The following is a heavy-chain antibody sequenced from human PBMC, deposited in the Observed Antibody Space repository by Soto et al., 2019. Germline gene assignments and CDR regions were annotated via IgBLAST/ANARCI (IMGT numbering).Heavy chain of an antibody. Sequence: GGSLRLSCAASGFTFSSYAMSWVRQAPGKGLEWVSAISGSGGSTYYADSVKGRFTISRDNSKNTLYLQMNSLRAEDTAVYYCAKEGLGGVGALGTDFDYWGQGTLVTVSS. V-gene: IGHV3-23*01. CDR2: ISGSGGST. CDR3: AKEGLGGVGALGTDFDY. CDR1: GFTFSSYA. D-gene: IGHD1-26*01. J-gene: IGHJ4*02.